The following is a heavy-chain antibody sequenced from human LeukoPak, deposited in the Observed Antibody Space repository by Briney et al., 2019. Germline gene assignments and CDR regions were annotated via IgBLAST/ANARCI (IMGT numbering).Heavy chain of an antibody. CDR1: GFTFSSYA. Sequence: GGSLRLSCAASGFTFSSYAMSWVRQAPGKGLEGVSAISGSGGSTYYADSVKGRFTISRDNSKNTLYLQMNSLRAEDTAVYYCAKDPKAALDAFDIWGQGTMVTVSS. CDR3: AKDPKAALDAFDI. CDR2: ISGSGGST. D-gene: IGHD6-25*01. J-gene: IGHJ3*02. V-gene: IGHV3-23*01.